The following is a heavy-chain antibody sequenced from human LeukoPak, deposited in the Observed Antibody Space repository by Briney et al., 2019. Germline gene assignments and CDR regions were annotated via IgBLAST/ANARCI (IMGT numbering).Heavy chain of an antibody. CDR2: IYYSGSI. D-gene: IGHD3-22*01. V-gene: IGHV4-39*07. CDR1: GGSISTSTYS. CDR3: TRAYYYDSSGYYPGAFDI. J-gene: IGHJ3*02. Sequence: SETLSLTCTVSGGSISTSTYSWGWIRQPPEKGLEWIGSIYYSGSIYSNPSLKSRVSISVDTSKNQFSLKLSSVTAADTAVYYCTRAYYYDSSGYYPGAFDIWGQGTLVTVSS.